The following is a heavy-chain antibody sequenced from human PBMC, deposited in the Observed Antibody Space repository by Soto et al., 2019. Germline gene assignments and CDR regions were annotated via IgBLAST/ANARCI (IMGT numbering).Heavy chain of an antibody. V-gene: IGHV4-4*02. CDR3: AKKVPAALRLYYFFGLDA. Sequence: NPSETLSLTCAVSGASISSDNRWTWVRQPPGEGLEWIGEISQSGTTKYNPSLASRVTISADKSKNQFSLRLTSMTAADTAVYYCAKKVPAALRLYYFFGLDAWGQGTTVTSP. J-gene: IGHJ6*02. CDR1: GASISSDNR. D-gene: IGHD2-15*01. CDR2: ISQSGTT.